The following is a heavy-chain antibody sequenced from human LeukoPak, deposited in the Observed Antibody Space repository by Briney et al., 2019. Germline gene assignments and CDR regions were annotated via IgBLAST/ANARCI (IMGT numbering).Heavy chain of an antibody. D-gene: IGHD3-16*02. J-gene: IGHJ6*03. CDR3: ARHIGGGIEDMDV. CDR2: IYVTGT. Sequence: PSETLSLTCTVSSGSLGTYYWSWVRQSPGTGLEWIGYIYVTGTRYNPYLQSRVTISVDRSRNQFILKMTSVTAADTAVYYCARHIGGGIEDMDVWGRGTKVTVSS. CDR1: SGSLGTYY. V-gene: IGHV4-59*08.